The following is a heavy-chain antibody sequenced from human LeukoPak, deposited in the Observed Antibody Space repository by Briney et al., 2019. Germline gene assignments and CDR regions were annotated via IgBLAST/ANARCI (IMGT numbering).Heavy chain of an antibody. J-gene: IGHJ5*02. CDR2: IYYSGST. CDR1: GGSISSSSYY. CDR3: ARDFYVDTAMVKFWFDP. Sequence: PSETLSLTCTVSGGSISSSSYYWGWIRQPPGKGLEWIGSIYYSGSTYYNPSLKSRVTISVDTSKNQFSLKLSSVTAADTAVYYCARDFYVDTAMVKFWFDPWGQGTLVTVSS. D-gene: IGHD5-18*01. V-gene: IGHV4-39*07.